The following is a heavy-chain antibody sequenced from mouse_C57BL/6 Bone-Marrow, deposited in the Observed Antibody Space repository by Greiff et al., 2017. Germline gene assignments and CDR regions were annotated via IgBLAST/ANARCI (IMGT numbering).Heavy chain of an antibody. Sequence: QVQLQQPGAELVKPGASVKLSCKASGYTFTSYWMQWVKQRPGQGLEWIGEIDPSDSYTNYNQKFKGQATLTVDTSSSTAYMQLSSLTSEDSAVYYCARSGWSYAMDYWGQGTSVTGSS. CDR3: ARSGWSYAMDY. V-gene: IGHV1-50*01. CDR1: GYTFTSYW. D-gene: IGHD2-3*01. J-gene: IGHJ4*01. CDR2: IDPSDSYT.